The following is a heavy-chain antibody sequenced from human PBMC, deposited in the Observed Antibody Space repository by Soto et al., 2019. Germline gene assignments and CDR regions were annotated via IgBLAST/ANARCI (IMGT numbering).Heavy chain of an antibody. D-gene: IGHD1-26*01. CDR2: IYYSGST. J-gene: IGHJ4*02. CDR1: GGSVSSGSYY. CDR3: ARTMVGARAGYFDY. V-gene: IGHV4-61*01. Sequence: SETLSLTCTVSGGSVSSGSYYWSWIRQPPGKGLEWIGYIYYSGSTNYNPSLKSRVTISVDTSKNQFSLKLSSVTAADTAVYYCARTMVGARAGYFDYWGRGTLVTVS.